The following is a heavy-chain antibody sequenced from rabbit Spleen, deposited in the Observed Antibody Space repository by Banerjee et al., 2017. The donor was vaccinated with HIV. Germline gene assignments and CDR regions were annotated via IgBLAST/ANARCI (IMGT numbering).Heavy chain of an antibody. Sequence: QSLEESGGDLVKPGASLTLTCTASGVSFSFNNYMCWVRQAPGKGLEWIVCIDTGSSGFTYFASWAKGRFTISKTSSTTVTLQMTSLTAADTATYFCARDTGSSFSSYGMDLWGQGTLVTVS. J-gene: IGHJ6*01. D-gene: IGHD8-1*01. CDR1: GVSFSFNNY. CDR3: ARDTGSSFSSYGMDL. V-gene: IGHV1S40*01. CDR2: IDTGSSGFT.